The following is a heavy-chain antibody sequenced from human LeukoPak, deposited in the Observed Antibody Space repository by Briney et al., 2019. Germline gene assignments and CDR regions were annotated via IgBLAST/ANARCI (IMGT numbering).Heavy chain of an antibody. CDR2: ISAYNGNT. D-gene: IGHD3-22*01. V-gene: IGHV1-18*01. CDR1: GYTFTSYG. CDR3: ARESPDLQMRYRPDYYDSSGYYLGDYYYYYMDV. J-gene: IGHJ6*03. Sequence: ASVKVSCKASGYTFTSYGISWVRQAPGQGLEWMGWISAYNGNTNYAQKLQGKVTMTTDTSTSTAYMELRSLRSDDTAVYYCARESPDLQMRYRPDYYDSSGYYLGDYYYYYMDVWGKGTTVTVSS.